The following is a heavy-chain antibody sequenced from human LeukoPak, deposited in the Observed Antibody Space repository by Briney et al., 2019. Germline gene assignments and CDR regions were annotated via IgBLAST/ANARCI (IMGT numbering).Heavy chain of an antibody. CDR1: GFTFSSSG. CDR3: AKDGRRRKHWLIDY. V-gene: IGHV3-33*06. J-gene: IGHJ4*02. D-gene: IGHD6-19*01. Sequence: GGSLRLSCAASGFTFSSSGMHWVRQAPGKGLEWVAGIWYDGSKKYYADSVKGRFSVSRDNSKNTLYLQMNSLRAEDTAVYYCAKDGRRRKHWLIDYWGQGTLVTVSS. CDR2: IWYDGSKK.